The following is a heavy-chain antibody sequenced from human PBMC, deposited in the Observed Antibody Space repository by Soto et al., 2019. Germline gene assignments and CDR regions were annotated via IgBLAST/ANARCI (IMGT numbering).Heavy chain of an antibody. D-gene: IGHD3-10*01. J-gene: IGHJ6*02. V-gene: IGHV1-46*01. CDR1: GYTFTSYY. CDR3: ARDRDTMVRGASWGMDV. Sequence: ASVNVSCKASGYTFTSYYIHWVRQAPGQGLEWMGIINPSGGSTSYAQKFQGRVTMTRDTSTSTVYMELSSLRSEDTAVYYCARDRDTMVRGASWGMDVWGQGTTVTVSS. CDR2: INPSGGST.